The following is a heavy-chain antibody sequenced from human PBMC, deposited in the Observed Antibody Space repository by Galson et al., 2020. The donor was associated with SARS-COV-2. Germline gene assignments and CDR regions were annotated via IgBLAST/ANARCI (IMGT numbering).Heavy chain of an antibody. Sequence: TGGSLRLSCAASEFTFSSYVMSWVRQPPGKGLEWVSAISGSGASTYYADSVKGRFTISRDNSKNTLYLQMNSLRPEDTAVYYCAKDLNIIVVVAAPDAFDIWGQGTMVTVSS. J-gene: IGHJ3*02. CDR2: ISGSGAST. CDR3: AKDLNIIVVVAAPDAFDI. D-gene: IGHD2-15*01. CDR1: EFTFSSYV. V-gene: IGHV3-23*01.